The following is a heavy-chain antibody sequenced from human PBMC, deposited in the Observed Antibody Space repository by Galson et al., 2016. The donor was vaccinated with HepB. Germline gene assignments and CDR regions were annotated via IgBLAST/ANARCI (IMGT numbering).Heavy chain of an antibody. CDR2: IYKSGST. D-gene: IGHD5-12*01. Sequence: TLSLTCTVSGGSISSGSYYWSWIRQPAGKGLEWIGRIYKSGSTNYNPSLKTRVTISIDTSKNQFSLKLTPVTAADTALYYCARDSSSCHDYGYYYYGMGVWGKGTTVTVSS. J-gene: IGHJ6*04. V-gene: IGHV4-61*02. CDR1: GGSISSGSYY. CDR3: ARDSSSCHDYGYYYYGMGV.